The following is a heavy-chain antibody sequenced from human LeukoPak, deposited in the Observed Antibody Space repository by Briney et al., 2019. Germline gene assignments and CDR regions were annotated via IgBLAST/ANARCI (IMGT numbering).Heavy chain of an antibody. CDR2: IASSSSDI. CDR1: GFTFSIYT. CDR3: ASGTRGYFFDY. V-gene: IGHV3-21*01. Sequence: PGGSLRLSCTASGFTFSIYTMNWVRQAPGKGLEWVSSIASSSSDIYYADSLKGRFTISRDNAKNSPFLQMNSLAAEDTAVYYCASGTRGYFFDYWGQGTLVTVSS. D-gene: IGHD1-26*01. J-gene: IGHJ4*02.